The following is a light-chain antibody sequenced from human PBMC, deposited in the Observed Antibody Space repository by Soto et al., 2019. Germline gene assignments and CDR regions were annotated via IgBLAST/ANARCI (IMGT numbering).Light chain of an antibody. CDR3: HQRSNWPLT. Sequence: EVFLTQSPGTLSLSPGERATLSCRASQTISSYLSWYQHTPGQAPRLLIYDTSNRATGIPARFSGSGSGTDFTLSISSLEPEDFAVYYCHQRSNWPLTFGGGTMVDIK. J-gene: IGKJ4*01. V-gene: IGKV3-11*01. CDR2: DTS. CDR1: QTISSY.